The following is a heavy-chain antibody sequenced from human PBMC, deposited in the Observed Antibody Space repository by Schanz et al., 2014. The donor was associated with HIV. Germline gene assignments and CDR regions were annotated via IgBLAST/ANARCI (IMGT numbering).Heavy chain of an antibody. D-gene: IGHD3-10*01. CDR2: ISYDGRNK. Sequence: VQLLESGGGLEQPGGSLRLSCAASGFNFNNYATTWVRQAPGKGLEWVSVISYDGRNKLYADSVKGRFTISRDNSKNTMYLKMNSLRVDDTAVYYCAKAGLFFGQLWLGFFDYWGQGAQVTVSS. CDR1: GFNFNNYA. J-gene: IGHJ4*02. V-gene: IGHV3-30*18. CDR3: AKAGLFFGQLWLGFFDY.